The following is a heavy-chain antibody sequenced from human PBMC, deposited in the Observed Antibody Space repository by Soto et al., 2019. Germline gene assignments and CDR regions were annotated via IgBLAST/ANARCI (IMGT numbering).Heavy chain of an antibody. V-gene: IGHV4-30-4*01. Sequence: PSETLSLTCTVSGGSISSSDYYWNWIRQPPGKGLEWIGYIYYTGSTNYNPSLKSRVTISADTSKNQISLKLSSVTAADTAVYYCAREATGGGYYDSSTPAWFDPWGQGTLVTV. CDR2: IYYTGST. CDR1: GGSISSSDYY. CDR3: AREATGGGYYDSSTPAWFDP. D-gene: IGHD3-22*01. J-gene: IGHJ5*02.